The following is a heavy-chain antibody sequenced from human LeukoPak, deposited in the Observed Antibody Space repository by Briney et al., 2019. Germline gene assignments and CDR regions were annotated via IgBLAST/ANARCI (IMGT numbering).Heavy chain of an antibody. V-gene: IGHV4-39*07. CDR3: ARDSSRRLYGMDV. CDR1: GGSISSSSYY. D-gene: IGHD1-1*01. Sequence: SETLSLTCTVSGGSISSSSYYWGWIRQPPGKGLEWIGTFYYSGSTYYNASLKSRVTMSVDTSKNQFSLKLSSVTAADTAVYYCARDSSRRLYGMDVWGQGTTVTVSS. J-gene: IGHJ6*02. CDR2: FYYSGST.